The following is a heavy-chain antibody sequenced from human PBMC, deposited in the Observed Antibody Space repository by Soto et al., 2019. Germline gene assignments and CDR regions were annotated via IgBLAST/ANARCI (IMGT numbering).Heavy chain of an antibody. V-gene: IGHV1-69*08. J-gene: IGHJ5*02. CDR2: IIPILGIA. D-gene: IGHD5-12*01. CDR3: ARDSSGYDENWFDP. Sequence: QVQLVQSGAEVKKPGSSVKVSCKASGGTFSSYTISWVRQAPGQGLEWMGRIIPILGIANYAQKFQGRVTITADKSTSTAYMELSSLRSEDTAVYYCARDSSGYDENWFDPWGQGTLVTVSS. CDR1: GGTFSSYT.